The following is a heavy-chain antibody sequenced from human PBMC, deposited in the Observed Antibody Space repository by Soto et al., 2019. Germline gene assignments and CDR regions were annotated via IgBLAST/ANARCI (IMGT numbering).Heavy chain of an antibody. J-gene: IGHJ5*01. CDR3: AKEGWALLADS. Sequence: GGSLRLSCADSGFNFSSYAMSWVRQAPGKGLEWVSAISGSGGSTSYADSVKGRFTISRDNSKNTLYLQMNSLRAEDTAVYYCAKEGWALLADSWGQGTLVTVSS. D-gene: IGHD1-26*01. CDR2: ISGSGGST. CDR1: GFNFSSYA. V-gene: IGHV3-23*01.